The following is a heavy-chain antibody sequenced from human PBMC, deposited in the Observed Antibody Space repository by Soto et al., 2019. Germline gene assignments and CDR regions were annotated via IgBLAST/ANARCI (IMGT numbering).Heavy chain of an antibody. CDR2: ISGYNGNT. CDR1: GYIFINYG. CDR3: ARDEVPAANWLDR. Sequence: ASVKVSCKAAGYIFINYGITWVRQAPVQGLEWMGWISGYNGNTKYADKLQGRVTMTTDTSTTTAYMELRSLRSDATAVYYCARDEVPAANWLDRWGQGTLVTVSS. J-gene: IGHJ5*02. D-gene: IGHD2-2*01. V-gene: IGHV1-18*01.